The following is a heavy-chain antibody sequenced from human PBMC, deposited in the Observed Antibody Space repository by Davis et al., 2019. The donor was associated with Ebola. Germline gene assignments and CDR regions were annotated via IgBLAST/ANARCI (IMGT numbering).Heavy chain of an antibody. V-gene: IGHV3-33*01. CDR1: GFTFSSYG. CDR3: ARDYYFNYYDSSGPDY. D-gene: IGHD3-22*01. CDR2: IWYDGSNK. J-gene: IGHJ4*02. Sequence: GESLKISCAASGFTFSSYGMHWVRQAPGKGLEWVAVIWYDGSNKYHADSVQGRFTISRDNSKNTLYLQMNSLRAEDTAVYYCARDYYFNYYDSSGPDYWGQGTLVTVSS.